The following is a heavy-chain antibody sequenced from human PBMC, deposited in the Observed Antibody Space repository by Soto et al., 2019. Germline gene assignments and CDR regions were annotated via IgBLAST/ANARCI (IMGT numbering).Heavy chain of an antibody. D-gene: IGHD4-17*01. V-gene: IGHV4-59*02. Sequence: EQLQESGPGLLKPSETLSLTCNVSDSSVLHYYLSWLRQPPGMGLEWLGYVHSSGNTNYNPSLKSRVTISLVPANYQFSLRLTSVTAAATAVYYSARDFRAYGDPFGYWGQGIMVTVSS. CDR3: ARDFRAYGDPFGY. CDR2: VHSSGNT. J-gene: IGHJ4*02. CDR1: DSSVLHYY.